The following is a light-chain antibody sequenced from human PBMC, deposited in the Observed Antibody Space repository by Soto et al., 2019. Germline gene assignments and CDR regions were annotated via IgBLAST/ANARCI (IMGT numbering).Light chain of an antibody. J-gene: IGKJ4*01. CDR3: QQYGGSPRVT. CDR1: QSVSSNY. V-gene: IGKV3-20*01. Sequence: EIVLTQSPGTLSLSPGERVILSCRASQSVSSNYLAWYQQKPGQAPRLLIYSASSRATGIPDRFSGSGCGTDFSLTINRLEPEDFAVYYCQQYGGSPRVTFGGGTKVEIK. CDR2: SAS.